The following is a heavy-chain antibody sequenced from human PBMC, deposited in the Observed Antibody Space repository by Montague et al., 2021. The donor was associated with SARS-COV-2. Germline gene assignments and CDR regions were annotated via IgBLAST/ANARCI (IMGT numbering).Heavy chain of an antibody. CDR3: ARLCFVELWLNLGWFDP. Sequence: SETLSLTCSVSGGSIRSSGYYWCCIRQPPGKGLEWIGTVYYSGSTNSNPSLKSRVTMPVDTSKNQFSLELRSVTAADTAVYYCARLCFVELWLNLGWFDPWGQGTLVPVTS. CDR2: VYYSGST. CDR1: GGSIRSSGYY. J-gene: IGHJ5*02. D-gene: IGHD3-16*02. V-gene: IGHV4-39*01.